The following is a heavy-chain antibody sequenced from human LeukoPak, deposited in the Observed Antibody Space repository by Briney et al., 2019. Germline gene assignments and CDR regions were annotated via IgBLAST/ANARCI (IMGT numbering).Heavy chain of an antibody. CDR1: GFTFSSYE. V-gene: IGHV3-48*03. CDR3: AREGIRITMVRGDYYFDY. D-gene: IGHD3-10*01. CDR2: ISSSGSTI. J-gene: IGHJ4*02. Sequence: GGSLRLSCAASGFTFSSYEMNWVRQAPGKGLEWVSYISSSGSTIHYADSVKGRFTISRDNAKNSLYLQMNSLRAEDTAVYYCAREGIRITMVRGDYYFDYWGQGPRSPSPQ.